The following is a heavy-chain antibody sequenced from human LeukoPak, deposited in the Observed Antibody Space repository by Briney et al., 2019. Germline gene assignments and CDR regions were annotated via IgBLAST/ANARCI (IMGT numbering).Heavy chain of an antibody. J-gene: IGHJ4*02. D-gene: IGHD6-13*01. CDR3: ARVAWSSSWFVDS. CDR2: IYFSGST. CDR1: GGSISSGGYY. Sequence: RSSETLSLTCTVSGGSISSGGYYWSWIRQHPGKGLEWIGYIYFSGSTYYNPSLKNRVTISVDTPKNQFSLKLSSVTAADTAVYYCARVAWSSSWFVDSWGQGTLVTVSS. V-gene: IGHV4-31*03.